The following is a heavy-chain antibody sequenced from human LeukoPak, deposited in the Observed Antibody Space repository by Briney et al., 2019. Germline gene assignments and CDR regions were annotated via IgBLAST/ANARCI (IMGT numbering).Heavy chain of an antibody. J-gene: IGHJ6*03. CDR3: ARGVATITSHYYYYYYMDV. CDR1: GFTFSNYG. D-gene: IGHD5-12*01. CDR2: IRYDGSNK. V-gene: IGHV3-30*02. Sequence: GGSLRLSCAASGFTFSNYGMHWVRQAPGKGLEWVAFIRYDGSNKYYADSVKGRFTISRDNSKNTLYLLMDSLRAEDTAVYYCARGVATITSHYYYYYYMDVWGKGTTVTVSS.